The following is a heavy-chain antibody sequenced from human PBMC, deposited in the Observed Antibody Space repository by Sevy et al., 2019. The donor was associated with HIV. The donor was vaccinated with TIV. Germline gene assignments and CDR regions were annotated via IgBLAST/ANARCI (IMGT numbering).Heavy chain of an antibody. V-gene: IGHV3-21*01. CDR2: ISSSSSYI. J-gene: IGHJ3*02. D-gene: IGHD6-13*01. CDR1: GFTFSSYS. Sequence: GSLRLSCAASGFTFSSYSMNWVRQAPGKGLEWVSSISSSSSYIYYADSVKGRFTISRDNAKNSLYLQMNSLRAEDTAVYYCARDTTSSSWYSDAFDIWGQGTMVTVSS. CDR3: ARDTTSSSWYSDAFDI.